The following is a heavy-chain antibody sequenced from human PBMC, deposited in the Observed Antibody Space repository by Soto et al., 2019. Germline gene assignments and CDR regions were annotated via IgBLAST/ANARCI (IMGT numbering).Heavy chain of an antibody. CDR2: IVPILGIA. CDR1: GGTFSNYI. V-gene: IGHV1-69*08. J-gene: IGHJ4*02. Sequence: QVQLVQSGTEMKKPGSSVKISCKASGGTFSNYIFSWVRQAPGQGLEWMGRIVPILGIATYTPKFEGRVTITADKSTTTAFMELSSLTSEDTAVYYCAREPIPRDEGDSTKYFDYWGQGTLVTVSS. CDR3: AREPIPRDEGDSTKYFDY. D-gene: IGHD1-26*01.